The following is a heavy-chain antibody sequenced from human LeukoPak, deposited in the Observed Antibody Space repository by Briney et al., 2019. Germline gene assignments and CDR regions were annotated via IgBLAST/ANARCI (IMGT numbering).Heavy chain of an antibody. CDR2: IYCSGST. J-gene: IGHJ4*02. D-gene: IGHD6-19*01. CDR1: GGSISSSSYY. CDR3: ARNKYTSGWSTFDY. Sequence: PSETLSLTCTVSGGSISSSSYYWGWIRQPPGKGLEWIGSIYCSGSTYYNPSLKSRVTISVDTSKNQFSLRLSSVTAADTAIYYCARNKYTSGWSTFDYWGQGTLVTVSS. V-gene: IGHV4-39*01.